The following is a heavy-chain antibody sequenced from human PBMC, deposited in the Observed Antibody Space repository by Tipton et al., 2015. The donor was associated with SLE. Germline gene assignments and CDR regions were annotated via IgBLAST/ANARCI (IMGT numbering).Heavy chain of an antibody. CDR3: ARAGYSSSWYLD. CDR1: GFTFSSYG. D-gene: IGHD6-13*01. CDR2: IRYDGSNK. J-gene: IGHJ1*01. Sequence: SGFTFSSYGMHWVRQAPGKGLEWVAFIRYDGSNKYYADSVKGRFTISRDNSKNTLYLQMNSLRAEDTAVYYCARAGYSSSWYLDWGQGTLVTVSS. V-gene: IGHV3-30*02.